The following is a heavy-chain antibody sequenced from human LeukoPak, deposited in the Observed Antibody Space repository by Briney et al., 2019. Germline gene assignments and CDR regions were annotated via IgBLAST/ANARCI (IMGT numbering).Heavy chain of an antibody. CDR2: MNPNSGNT. D-gene: IGHD2-8*01. V-gene: IGHV1-8*01. CDR3: VRGRGNGRPENYFDY. CDR1: GYTFTSYD. J-gene: IGHJ4*02. Sequence: ASVKVSCMASGYTFTSYDIDWVRLATGQGLGWMGWMNPNSGNTGYTQKFQGRVTMTRNTSINTAYMELSSLRSEDTAVYYCVRGRGNGRPENYFDYWGQGTLVTVSS.